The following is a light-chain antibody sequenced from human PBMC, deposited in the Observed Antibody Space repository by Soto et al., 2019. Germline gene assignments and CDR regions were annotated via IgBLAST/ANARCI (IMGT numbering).Light chain of an antibody. J-gene: IGKJ4*01. CDR2: GAS. CDR3: QQYNNWPRLT. V-gene: IGKV3-15*01. CDR1: RSVKTN. Sequence: EIVMPQSPATLSVSPGERATLSCMASRSVKTNLAWYQQNPGQAPRLLIYGASTRATNVSARFSGSGSGTEFTLTISSLRSEDFAVYYCQQYNNWPRLTFGGGTKVDIK.